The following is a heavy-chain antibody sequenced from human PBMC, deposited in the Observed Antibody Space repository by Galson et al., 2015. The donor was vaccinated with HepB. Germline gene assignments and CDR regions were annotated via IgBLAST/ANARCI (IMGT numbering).Heavy chain of an antibody. D-gene: IGHD6-19*01. CDR3: ARAVAGTLFEY. CDR2: TYYRSKWYN. CDR1: GDSVSSNSVT. V-gene: IGHV6-1*01. J-gene: IGHJ4*02. Sequence: CAISGDSVSSNSVTWNWIRQSPSRGLEWLGRTYYRSKWYNDYAISVKSRITINPDTSKNQFSLQLNSMTPEDTAVYYCARAVAGTLFEYWSQGTLVTISS.